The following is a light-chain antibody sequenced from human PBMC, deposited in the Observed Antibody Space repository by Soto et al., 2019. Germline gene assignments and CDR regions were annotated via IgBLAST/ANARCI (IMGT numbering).Light chain of an antibody. V-gene: IGLV2-8*01. Sequence: QSDLTQPPSASGSPGQSVTISCTGTSSDVGGYNYVSWYQQHPGKAPKLMIYEVSKRPSGVPDRFSGSKSGNTASLTVSGLKAEYEADYYCSSYAGSNNLVFGGGTNLTVL. CDR1: SSDVGGYNY. CDR3: SSYAGSNNLV. CDR2: EVS. J-gene: IGLJ2*01.